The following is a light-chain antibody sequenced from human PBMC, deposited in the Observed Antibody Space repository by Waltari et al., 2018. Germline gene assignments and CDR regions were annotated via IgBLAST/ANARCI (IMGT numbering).Light chain of an antibody. CDR2: DAS. Sequence: IVLTQSPAPLSFSPGERATLSCRPSQRVSSYLAWYQQKSGQAPRLLTFDASNRATGIPARFSCSGSGTDFTLTISSLEPEDFAVYYCQQRSNLPWTFGQVTKVEIK. J-gene: IGKJ1*01. CDR3: QQRSNLPWT. V-gene: IGKV3-11*01. CDR1: QRVSSY.